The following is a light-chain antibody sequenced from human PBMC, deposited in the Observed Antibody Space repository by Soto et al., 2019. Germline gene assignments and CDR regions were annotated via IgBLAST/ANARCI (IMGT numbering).Light chain of an antibody. CDR2: DAS. V-gene: IGKV3-11*01. Sequence: EIVLTQSPATLSLSPGERDTLSCRASQSVSSYLAWYQQKPGQAPRLLIYDASKRATGIPPRFSGRGSGTDFTLTISSLEPEDFAVYYCQQRSDWPVTFGPGTTVDFK. J-gene: IGKJ3*01. CDR1: QSVSSY. CDR3: QQRSDWPVT.